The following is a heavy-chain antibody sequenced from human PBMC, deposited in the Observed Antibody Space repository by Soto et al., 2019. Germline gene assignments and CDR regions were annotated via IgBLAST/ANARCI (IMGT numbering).Heavy chain of an antibody. CDR3: TTAEVAAAGAFDY. V-gene: IGHV3-15*01. CDR2: IKSKTDGGTT. D-gene: IGHD6-13*01. J-gene: IGHJ4*02. Sequence: ESGGGLVKPGGSLRLSCAASGFTFSNAWMSWVRQAPGKGLEWVGRIKSKTDGGTTDYAAPVKGRFTISRDDSKNTLYLQMNSLKTEDTAVYYCTTAEVAAAGAFDYWGQGTLVTVSS. CDR1: GFTFSNAW.